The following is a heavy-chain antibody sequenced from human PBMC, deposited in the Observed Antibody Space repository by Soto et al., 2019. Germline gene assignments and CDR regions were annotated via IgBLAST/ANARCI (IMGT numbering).Heavy chain of an antibody. V-gene: IGHV1-2*04. Sequence: ASVKVSCKASGYTFTGYYMHWVRQAPGQGLEWMGWINPNSGGTNYAQKFQGWVTMTRDTSISTAYMELSRLRSDDTAVYYCARDLKYYYGSGSYYNKYYYGMDVWG. CDR3: ARDLKYYYGSGSYYNKYYYGMDV. CDR2: INPNSGGT. J-gene: IGHJ6*02. D-gene: IGHD3-10*01. CDR1: GYTFTGYY.